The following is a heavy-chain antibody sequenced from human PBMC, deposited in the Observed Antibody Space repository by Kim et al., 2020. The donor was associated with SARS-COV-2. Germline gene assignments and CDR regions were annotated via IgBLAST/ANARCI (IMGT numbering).Heavy chain of an antibody. CDR1: GFTFDDYA. V-gene: IGHV3-9*01. Sequence: GGSLRLSCAASGFTFDDYAMHWVRQAPGKGLECVSGISWNSGSIGYADSVKGRFTISRDNAKNSLYLQMNSLRAEDTALYYCAKANMVRGVNYYYGMDVWGQGTTVTVSS. CDR2: ISWNSGSI. D-gene: IGHD3-10*01. CDR3: AKANMVRGVNYYYGMDV. J-gene: IGHJ6*02.